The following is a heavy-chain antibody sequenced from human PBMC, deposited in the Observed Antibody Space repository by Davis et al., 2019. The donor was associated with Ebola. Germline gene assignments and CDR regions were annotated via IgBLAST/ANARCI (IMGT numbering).Heavy chain of an antibody. D-gene: IGHD3-10*01. J-gene: IGHJ4*02. CDR1: GFTFSSYS. Sequence: GGSLRLSCAASGFTFSSYSMNWVRQAPGKGLEWVSSISSGSSYIYYADSVKGRFTISRDNAKNSLYLQMNSLRDEDTAVYYCARGYYGSGSYYNRFDYWGQGTLVTVSS. CDR3: ARGYYGSGSYYNRFDY. V-gene: IGHV3-21*01. CDR2: ISSGSSYI.